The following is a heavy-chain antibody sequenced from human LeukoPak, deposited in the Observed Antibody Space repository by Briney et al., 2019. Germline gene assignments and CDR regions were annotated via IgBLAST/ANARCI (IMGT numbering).Heavy chain of an antibody. CDR3: ARGHCSSTSCAAGWFDP. Sequence: SETLFLTCTVSGGSISSYYWSWIRQPPGKGLEWIGYIYNGGSTNYNPSLKSRATISADTSKNQFSLKLKSVTAADTAVYYCARGHCSSTSCAAGWFDPWGQGTLVTVSS. CDR2: IYNGGST. CDR1: GGSISSYY. D-gene: IGHD2-2*01. V-gene: IGHV4-59*01. J-gene: IGHJ5*02.